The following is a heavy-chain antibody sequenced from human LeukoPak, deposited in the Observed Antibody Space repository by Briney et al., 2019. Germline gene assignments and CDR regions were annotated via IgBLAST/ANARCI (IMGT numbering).Heavy chain of an antibody. CDR2: ISSSSSTI. Sequence: PGGSLRLSCAASGFTFSSYSMNWVRQAPGKGLEWVSYISSSSSTIYYADSVKGRFTISRDNAKNSLYLQMNSLRAEDTAVYYCARHPILCSGGSCYWWFDPWGQGTLATVSS. CDR3: ARHPILCSGGSCYWWFDP. CDR1: GFTFSSYS. J-gene: IGHJ5*02. D-gene: IGHD2-15*01. V-gene: IGHV3-48*01.